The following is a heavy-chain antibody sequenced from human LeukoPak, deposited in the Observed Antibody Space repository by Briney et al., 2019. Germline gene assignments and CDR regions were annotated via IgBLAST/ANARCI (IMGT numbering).Heavy chain of an antibody. CDR3: ARAGGYYGSGSFLDY. Sequence: SETLSLTCTVSRYDINSVYYRGWIRQPPGKGLEWIGSIYHSGSTYYNASLKSRVTISMDTSRNKFSLNLNSVTAADTAVYYCARAGGYYGSGSFLDYWGQGLLVTVSS. D-gene: IGHD3-10*01. CDR2: IYHSGST. V-gene: IGHV4-38-2*02. CDR1: RYDINSVYY. J-gene: IGHJ4*02.